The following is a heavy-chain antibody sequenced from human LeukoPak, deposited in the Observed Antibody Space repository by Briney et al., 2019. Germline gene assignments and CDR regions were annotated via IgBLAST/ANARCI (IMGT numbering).Heavy chain of an antibody. V-gene: IGHV5-51*01. CDR2: IYPGDCDT. CDR3: ARGGETGLDFDF. Sequence: GESLKISCRGSGYSFTNYYIGWVRQMPGKGLEWVGIIYPGDCDTIYSPSFQGQVTVSADTSNSTAHLQWSSLKASDSAMFYCARGGETGLDFDFWGQGTLVTVSS. D-gene: IGHD3-16*01. CDR1: GYSFTNYY. J-gene: IGHJ4*02.